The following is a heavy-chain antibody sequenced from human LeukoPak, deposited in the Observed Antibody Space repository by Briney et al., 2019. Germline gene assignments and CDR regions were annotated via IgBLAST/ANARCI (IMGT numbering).Heavy chain of an antibody. Sequence: SQTLSLTCTVSGGSISSGGYYWSWIRQHPGKGLEWIGYIYYSGITYYNPSLKSRVTISVDTSKNQFSLKLSSVTAADTAVYYCAEGTMVRGVMGYYYYGMDVWGQGTTVTVSS. CDR3: AEGTMVRGVMGYYYYGMDV. J-gene: IGHJ6*02. CDR2: IYYSGIT. V-gene: IGHV4-31*03. D-gene: IGHD3-10*01. CDR1: GGSISSGGYY.